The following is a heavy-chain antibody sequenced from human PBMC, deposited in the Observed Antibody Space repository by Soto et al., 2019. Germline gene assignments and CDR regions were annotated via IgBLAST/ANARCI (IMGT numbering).Heavy chain of an antibody. CDR2: IIPIFGTA. D-gene: IGHD3-22*01. CDR1: GGTFSRHA. J-gene: IGHJ4*02. Sequence: QVQLVQSGAEVRKPGSSVKVSCKASGGTFSRHAISWVRQAPGQGLEWMGGIIPIFGTANHAQKFPCRVTMIADASTRTVYMELSSLRSEDTAMYYCARGWGYDSTDYYYAYWCQGTLVIVSS. CDR3: ARGWGYDSTDYYYAY. V-gene: IGHV1-69*01.